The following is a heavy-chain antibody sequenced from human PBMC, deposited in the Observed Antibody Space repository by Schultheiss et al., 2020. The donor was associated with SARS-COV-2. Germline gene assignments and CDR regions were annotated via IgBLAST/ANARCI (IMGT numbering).Heavy chain of an antibody. CDR3: ATVYSSLTLAPETIDY. CDR1: GGSISSYY. Sequence: SETLSLTCTVSGGSISSYYWSWIRQPPGKGLEWIGSIYYSGSTYYNPSLKSRVTISVDTSKNQFSLKLSSVTAADTAVYYCATVYSSLTLAPETIDYWGQGTLVTVSS. J-gene: IGHJ4*02. V-gene: IGHV4-59*04. CDR2: IYYSGST. D-gene: IGHD6-6*01.